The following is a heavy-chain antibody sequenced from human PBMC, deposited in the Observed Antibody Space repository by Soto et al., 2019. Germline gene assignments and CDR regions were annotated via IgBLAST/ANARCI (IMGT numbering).Heavy chain of an antibody. CDR1: GFTFSSYS. D-gene: IGHD3-10*01. J-gene: IGHJ4*02. CDR3: ARGRRIGSYPTVGY. CDR2: ISSSSSYI. V-gene: IGHV3-21*01. Sequence: GGSLRLSCAASGFTFSSYSMNWVRQAPGKGLEWVSSISSSSSYIYYADSVKGRFTISRDNAKNSLYLQMNSLRAEDTAVYYCARGRRIGSYPTVGYWGQGTLVTVSS.